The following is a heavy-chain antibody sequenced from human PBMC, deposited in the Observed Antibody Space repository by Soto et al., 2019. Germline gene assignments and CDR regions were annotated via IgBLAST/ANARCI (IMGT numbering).Heavy chain of an antibody. Sequence: ASVMVSCYKSGYYFPSFDGIWIRQDIRQRAEWMGGISNAGSGYTKYSPTFQDSVTITGDKCATTVYLAPSSLTSEDTATYYCAGESKHYQDGLQDWGQGTQVTVSS. CDR3: AGESKHYQDGLQD. CDR2: ISNAGSGYT. CDR1: GYYFPSFD. V-gene: IGHV1-3*01. D-gene: IGHD3-3*02. J-gene: IGHJ4*01.